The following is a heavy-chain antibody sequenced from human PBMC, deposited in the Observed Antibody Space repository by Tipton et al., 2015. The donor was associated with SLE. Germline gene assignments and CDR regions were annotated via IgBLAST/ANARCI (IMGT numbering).Heavy chain of an antibody. CDR1: GGSIRSTNW. Sequence: TLSLTCAVSGGSIRSTNWWSWVRQPPGKGLGWMGYDYYSGSTTNYNPSLESRVTISVDTSKTHFSLNLSSVPAAASAVYYCARGRFDYIWGGYRPSSLDYWGQCTLVTVSS. J-gene: IGHJ4*02. V-gene: IGHV4-4*02. D-gene: IGHD3-16*02. CDR2: DYYSGST. CDR3: ARGRFDYIWGGYRPSSLDY.